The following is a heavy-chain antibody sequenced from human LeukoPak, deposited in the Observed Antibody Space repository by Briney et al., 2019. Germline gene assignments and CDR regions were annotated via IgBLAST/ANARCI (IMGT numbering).Heavy chain of an antibody. Sequence: ASVKVSCKASGYTFTSYDINWVRQATGQGLEWMGWMTPNSGDTGYAQKFQGRVTMTRDTSISTAYMELSSLRSEDTAVYYCARVPVVTPRASRIKRYFDLWGRGTLVTVSS. V-gene: IGHV1-8*01. D-gene: IGHD4-23*01. CDR2: MTPNSGDT. CDR3: ARVPVVTPRASRIKRYFDL. J-gene: IGHJ2*01. CDR1: GYTFTSYD.